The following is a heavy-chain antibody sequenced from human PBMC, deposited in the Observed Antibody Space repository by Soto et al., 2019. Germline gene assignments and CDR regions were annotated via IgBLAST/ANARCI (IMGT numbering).Heavy chain of an antibody. CDR3: ARGVLH. V-gene: IGHV4-31*03. J-gene: IGHJ4*01. Sequence: QVQLQESGPGLVQPSQTLSLTCNVSGGSISSGGYYWSWNRQHPGTGLEWIGHNSYSGSTYYNTSLKSRVTISVDTSRNQFSLIVNAVTADYTAVYYCARGVLHWGQGTLVTVSS. CDR2: NSYSGST. CDR1: GGSISSGGYY.